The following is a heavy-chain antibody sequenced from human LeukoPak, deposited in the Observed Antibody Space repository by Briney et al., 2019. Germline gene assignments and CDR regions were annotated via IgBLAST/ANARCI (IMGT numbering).Heavy chain of an antibody. CDR3: ARAILTGYSAFDY. J-gene: IGHJ4*02. Sequence: ASVKVSCKASGGTFSSYAISWVRQAPGQGLEWMGWISAYNGNTNYAQKLQGRVTMTTDTSTSTAYMELRSLRSDDTAVYYCARAILTGYSAFDYWGQGTLVTVSS. CDR1: GGTFSSYA. V-gene: IGHV1-18*01. CDR2: ISAYNGNT. D-gene: IGHD3-9*01.